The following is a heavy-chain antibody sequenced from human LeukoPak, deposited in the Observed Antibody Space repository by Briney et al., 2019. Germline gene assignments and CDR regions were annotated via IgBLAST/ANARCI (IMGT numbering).Heavy chain of an antibody. V-gene: IGHV5-51*01. CDR2: IYPGDSDT. CDR3: ARKEYMDV. J-gene: IGHJ6*03. Sequence: GEFLKISCKGSGYNFGNSWIAWVRQMPGKGLEWMGIIYPGDSDTKYGPSFQGQVTISADKSISTAYLQWSSLKASDSAIYYCARKEYMDVWGEGTTVTVSS. CDR1: GYNFGNSW.